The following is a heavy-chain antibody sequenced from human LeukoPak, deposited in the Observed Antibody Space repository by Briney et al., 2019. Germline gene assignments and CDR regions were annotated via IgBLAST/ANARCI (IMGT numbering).Heavy chain of an antibody. D-gene: IGHD3-16*01. V-gene: IGHV1-8*01. CDR1: GYTFTSYD. J-gene: IGHJ4*02. CDR3: ARAIAGGNKLDY. Sequence: GASVKVSCKASGYTFTSYDINWVRQATGQGLEWMGWMNPNSGNTGYAQKFQGRVTMTRDTSISTAYMELSSLRSEDTAVYYCARAIAGGNKLDYWGQGTLVTVSS. CDR2: MNPNSGNT.